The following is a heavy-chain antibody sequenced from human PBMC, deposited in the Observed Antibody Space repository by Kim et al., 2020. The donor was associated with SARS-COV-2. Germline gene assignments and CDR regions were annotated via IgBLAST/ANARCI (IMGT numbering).Heavy chain of an antibody. V-gene: IGHV3-11*05. Sequence: GGSLRLSCAASGFTFSDYYMNWIRQAPGKGLEYISYIGTSSSYTNYADSVKGRFTISRDNAKNLLYLQMNNLRAEDTAVYYCARGLNSRGWFDPWGQGT. J-gene: IGHJ5*02. CDR3: ARGLNSRGWFDP. D-gene: IGHD6-13*01. CDR2: IGTSSSYT. CDR1: GFTFSDYY.